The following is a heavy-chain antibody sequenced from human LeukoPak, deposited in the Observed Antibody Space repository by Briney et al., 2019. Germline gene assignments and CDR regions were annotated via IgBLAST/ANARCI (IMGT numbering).Heavy chain of an antibody. V-gene: IGHV5-51*01. D-gene: IGHD6-25*01. J-gene: IGHJ4*02. CDR1: GYSFTNYW. CDR3: ARRASSGFDY. Sequence: GESLQISCKGSGYSFTNYWIGWVRQMPGKGLEWKGIMYPGDSETRYSPSFQGQVTISADKSINTAYLQWSSLKASDTAMYYCARRASSGFDYWGQGTLVIVSS. CDR2: MYPGDSET.